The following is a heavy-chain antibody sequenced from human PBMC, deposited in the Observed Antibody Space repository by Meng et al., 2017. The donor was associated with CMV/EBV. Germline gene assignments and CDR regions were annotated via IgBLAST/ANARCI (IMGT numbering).Heavy chain of an antibody. D-gene: IGHD1-26*01. CDR1: GGSFSGYY. V-gene: IGHV4-34*01. CDR3: ARGVGGWFDP. Sequence: QVQRQRWGAGLLKPSETLSLTCAVYGGSFSGYYWSWIRQPPGKGLEWIGEINHSGSTNYNPSLKSRVTISVDTSKNQFSLKLSSVTAADTAVYYCARGVGGWFDPWGQGTLVTVAS. CDR2: INHSGST. J-gene: IGHJ5*02.